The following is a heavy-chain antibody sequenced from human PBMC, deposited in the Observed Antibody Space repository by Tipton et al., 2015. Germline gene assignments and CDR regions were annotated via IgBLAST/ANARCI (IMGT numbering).Heavy chain of an antibody. D-gene: IGHD6-6*01. J-gene: IGHJ4*02. Sequence: SLRLSCAASAFSFRSYGMHWVRQAPGKGLEWVAVIWFDGSNKYYVDSVKGRFTISRDNSKNTLYLQMNSLRAEDTAVYYCARVNSSSSETPSYYFDSWGQGTLVTVSS. CDR1: AFSFRSYG. CDR2: IWFDGSNK. CDR3: ARVNSSSSETPSYYFDS. V-gene: IGHV3-33*01.